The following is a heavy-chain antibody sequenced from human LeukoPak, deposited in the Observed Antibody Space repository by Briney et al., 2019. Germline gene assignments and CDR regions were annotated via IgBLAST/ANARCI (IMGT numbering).Heavy chain of an antibody. J-gene: IGHJ4*02. CDR2: IRGSDGST. Sequence: GGSLRLSCAASGFTFTDYAMGWVRQAPGKGLEWVSSIRGSDGSTYYADSVKGRFAISRDNSKNTLYLQMNSLRAEDTAVYYCAKDVYGDYGGLDYWGQGTLVTVSS. V-gene: IGHV3-23*01. CDR1: GFTFTDYA. D-gene: IGHD4-17*01. CDR3: AKDVYGDYGGLDY.